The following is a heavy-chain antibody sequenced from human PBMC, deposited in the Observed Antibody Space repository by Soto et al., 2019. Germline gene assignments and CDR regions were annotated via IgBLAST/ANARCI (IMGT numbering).Heavy chain of an antibody. V-gene: IGHV3-21*01. CDR3: ARERRTYYYDSSGYAFDY. Sequence: EVQLVESGGGLVKPGGSLRLSCAASGFTFSSYSMNWVRQAPGKGLEWVSSISSSSSYIYYADSVKGRFTISRDNAKNSLYLQMNSLRAEDTAVYYCARERRTYYYDSSGYAFDYWGQGTLVTVSS. J-gene: IGHJ4*02. CDR1: GFTFSSYS. CDR2: ISSSSSYI. D-gene: IGHD3-22*01.